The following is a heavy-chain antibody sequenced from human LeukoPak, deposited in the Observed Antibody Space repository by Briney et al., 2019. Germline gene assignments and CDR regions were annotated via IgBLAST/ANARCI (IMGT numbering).Heavy chain of an antibody. CDR2: IYYSGST. CDR3: ARTWIEYSSSWAAHYYYYMDV. J-gene: IGHJ6*03. CDR1: GGSISSSSYY. D-gene: IGHD6-6*01. Sequence: SETLSLTCTVSGGSISSSSYYWGWIRQPPGKGLEWIGSIYYSGSTYYNPSLKSRVTISVDTSKNQFSLKLSSVTAADTAVYYCARTWIEYSSSWAAHYYYYMDVWGKGTTVTVSS. V-gene: IGHV4-39*01.